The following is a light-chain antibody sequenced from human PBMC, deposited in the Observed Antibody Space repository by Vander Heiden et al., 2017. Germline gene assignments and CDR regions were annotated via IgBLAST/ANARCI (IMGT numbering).Light chain of an antibody. CDR2: GAS. CDR1: QRVGSSY. CDR3: QQYGSSPRT. Sequence: IVLTQSPGSLSLSPAERASLSCRASQRVGSSYLAWYQQKPGQAPRLLIYGASSRDTGIPDRFSGSGSGTDFTLTISRLEPEDFAVYYCQQYGSSPRTFGQGTKVEIK. J-gene: IGKJ1*01. V-gene: IGKV3-20*01.